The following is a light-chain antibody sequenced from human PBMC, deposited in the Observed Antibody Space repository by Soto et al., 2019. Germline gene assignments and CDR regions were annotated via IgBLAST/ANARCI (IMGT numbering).Light chain of an antibody. CDR2: GAS. CDR3: QQYNNWPIT. J-gene: IGKJ5*01. V-gene: IGKV3-15*01. Sequence: EIVMTQSPATLSVSPGERATLSCRASQSVSSNLAWYQQKPGQAPRLLIYGASTRATGIPARFSGSGSGTDFTLTISSLQSEDFAVYYRQQYNNWPITFGQGTRLEIK. CDR1: QSVSSN.